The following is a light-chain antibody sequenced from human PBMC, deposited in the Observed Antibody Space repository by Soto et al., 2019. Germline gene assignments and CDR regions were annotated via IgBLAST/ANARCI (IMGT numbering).Light chain of an antibody. J-gene: IGKJ1*01. CDR3: QQFGRSSWT. V-gene: IGKV3-20*01. Sequence: EVVLTQSPGTLSLSPGERATLSCRASQSVSSSDLAWYQQKPGQAPRLLIYGASSRATGIPDRFSGSGSGTDFTLTIRRLEPEDFAVYYCQQFGRSSWTFGQGTKVEIK. CDR2: GAS. CDR1: QSVSSSD.